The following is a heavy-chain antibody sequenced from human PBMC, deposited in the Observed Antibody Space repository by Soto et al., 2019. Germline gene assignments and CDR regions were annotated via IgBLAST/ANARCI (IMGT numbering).Heavy chain of an antibody. CDR1: GGSFSNNA. CDR2: IILPFGTP. V-gene: IGHV1-69*13. D-gene: IGHD4-17*01. CDR3: ARGPDYEGYFDY. Sequence: ASVKVSCKASGGSFSNNAISWVRQAPGQVLEWMGVIILPFGTPNYAQTFQGRVTITADESMTTAYMELSGLRSEDTSVYYCARGPDYEGYFDYWGRGTLVTVSS. J-gene: IGHJ4*02.